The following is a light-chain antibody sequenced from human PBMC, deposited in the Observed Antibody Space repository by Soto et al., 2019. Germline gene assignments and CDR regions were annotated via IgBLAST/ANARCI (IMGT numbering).Light chain of an antibody. J-gene: IGKJ4*01. Sequence: EIVLTQSPGTLSLSPGERATLSCRASQSVSSSYLAWYQQKPGQAPRLLVYGASSRPTGTPDRFSGSGSGTDFTLTISRLEPEDFEVYYCQQYGSSPLTFGGGTKVEIK. V-gene: IGKV3-20*01. CDR3: QQYGSSPLT. CDR2: GAS. CDR1: QSVSSSY.